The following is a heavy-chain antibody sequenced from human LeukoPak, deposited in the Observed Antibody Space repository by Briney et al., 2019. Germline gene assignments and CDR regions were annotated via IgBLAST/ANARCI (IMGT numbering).Heavy chain of an antibody. Sequence: ASVKVSCKVSGYTLTELSMHWVRQAPGKGLEWMGGFDPEDGETIYAQKFQGRVTMTEDTSTDTAYMELSSLRSEDTAVYYCATDGRITIFGYDAFDIWGQSTMVTVSS. CDR1: GYTLTELS. CDR3: ATDGRITIFGYDAFDI. CDR2: FDPEDGET. D-gene: IGHD3-3*01. J-gene: IGHJ3*02. V-gene: IGHV1-24*01.